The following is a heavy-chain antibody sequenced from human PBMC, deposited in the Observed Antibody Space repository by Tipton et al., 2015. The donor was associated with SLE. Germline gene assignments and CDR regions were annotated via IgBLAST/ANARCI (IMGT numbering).Heavy chain of an antibody. V-gene: IGHV3-9*01. J-gene: IGHJ4*02. CDR3: VKDRRSGGGRFDY. Sequence: SLRLSCAASGFTFDDYAMHWVRQAPGKGLEWVAGANWNSGTIAYGDSVKGRFTISRDNAKNSLYLEMDSLRADDTASYHCVKDRRSGGGRFDYWGLGTLVTVSS. CDR2: ANWNSGTI. CDR1: GFTFDDYA. D-gene: IGHD2-15*01.